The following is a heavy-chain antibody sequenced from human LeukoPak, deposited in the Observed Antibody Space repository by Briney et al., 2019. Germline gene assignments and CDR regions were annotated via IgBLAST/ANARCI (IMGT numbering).Heavy chain of an antibody. Sequence: SETLSLTCTVSGGSISSSSYYWGWIRQPPGKGLEWIGSIYYSGSTYYNPSLKSRVTISVDTSKNQFSLKLSSVTAADTAVYYCARQGSYGSGSYFDYSGQGTLVTVSS. CDR1: GGSISSSSYY. CDR2: IYYSGST. CDR3: ARQGSYGSGSYFDY. V-gene: IGHV4-39*01. J-gene: IGHJ4*02. D-gene: IGHD3-10*01.